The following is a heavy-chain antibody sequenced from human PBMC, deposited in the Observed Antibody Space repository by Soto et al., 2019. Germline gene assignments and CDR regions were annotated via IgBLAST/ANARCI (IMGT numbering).Heavy chain of an antibody. J-gene: IGHJ6*02. D-gene: IGHD6-19*01. CDR3: RRSSRYSTDV. Sequence: ISQTTGKGLEWIGSIYSIGNTYYNPSLKSGVTISADTSKNQFSLNLISVTAADSAVYYCRRSSRYSTDVSAQ. CDR2: IYSIGNT. V-gene: IGHV4-39*01.